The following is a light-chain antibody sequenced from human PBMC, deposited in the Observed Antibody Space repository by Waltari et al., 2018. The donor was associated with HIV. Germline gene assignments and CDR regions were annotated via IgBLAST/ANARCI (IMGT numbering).Light chain of an antibody. CDR3: LQHHSYPLT. CDR2: TAS. Sequence: DIHMTQSPSYLSASVGGSVTSTCRASQGIRNGLGWYQQKPGKAPKRLIYTASTVQSGVPSRFSGSGSGTEFTLTISSLQPEDFATYYCLQHHSYPLTFGQGTKVDIK. J-gene: IGKJ1*01. CDR1: QGIRNG. V-gene: IGKV1-17*01.